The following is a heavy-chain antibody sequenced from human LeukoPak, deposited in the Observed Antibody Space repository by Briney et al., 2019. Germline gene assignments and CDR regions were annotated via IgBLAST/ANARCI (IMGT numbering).Heavy chain of an antibody. Sequence: ASVKVSCKTSGYTFTSYAINWVRQAPGQGLEWMGWINTRTMTATYAQAFTGRLVFSLDTSVSTAYLQIGGLEPEDTGVYYCARGHNWNYVWSDYWGQGTLVTVSS. CDR2: INTRTMTA. D-gene: IGHD1-7*01. V-gene: IGHV7-4-1*01. CDR1: GYTFTSYA. J-gene: IGHJ4*02. CDR3: ARGHNWNYVWSDY.